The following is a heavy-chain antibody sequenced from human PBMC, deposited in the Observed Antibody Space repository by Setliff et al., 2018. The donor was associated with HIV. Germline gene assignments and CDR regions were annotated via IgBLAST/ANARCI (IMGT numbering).Heavy chain of an antibody. D-gene: IGHD6-19*01. CDR2: IDHSGST. J-gene: IGHJ4*02. CDR3: ATGITVAPDY. V-gene: IGHV4-34*01. CDR1: GESFSAYF. Sequence: SETLSLTCAVYGESFSAYFWSWIRQPPGKGLEWIGLIDHSGSTNYNPSLKSRVTISLGTSKNQFSLKMTSVTAADTAVYYCATGITVAPDYWGQGSLVTVSS.